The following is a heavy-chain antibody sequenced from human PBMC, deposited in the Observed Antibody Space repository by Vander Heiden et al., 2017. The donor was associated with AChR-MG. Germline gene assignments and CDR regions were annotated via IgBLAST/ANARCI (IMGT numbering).Heavy chain of an antibody. Sequence: EVQLVESGGGLVQPGRSLRLSCAASGFTFDDYAMHWVRQAPGKGLEWVSGISWNSGSIGYADSVKGRFTISRDNAKNSLYLQMNSLRAEDTALYYCAALLSGSYHDAFDIWGQGTMVTVSS. V-gene: IGHV3-9*01. CDR1: GFTFDDYA. CDR2: ISWNSGSI. CDR3: AALLSGSYHDAFDI. J-gene: IGHJ3*02. D-gene: IGHD1-26*01.